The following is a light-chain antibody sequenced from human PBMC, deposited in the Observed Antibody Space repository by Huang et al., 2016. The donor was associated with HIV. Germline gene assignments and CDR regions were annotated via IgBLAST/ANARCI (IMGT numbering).Light chain of an antibody. CDR2: SST. J-gene: IGKJ4*01. V-gene: IGKV1-39*01. Sequence: DIQVTQSPSSLSASVGDRVTITCRTSQRISSHLIWYQQKIGKGPKLLIYSSTVLQSGVPSRFTGGGSGTDFTLTINSLQPEDFATYYCQQTYSAPVTFGGGTRVEIK. CDR1: QRISSH. CDR3: QQTYSAPVT.